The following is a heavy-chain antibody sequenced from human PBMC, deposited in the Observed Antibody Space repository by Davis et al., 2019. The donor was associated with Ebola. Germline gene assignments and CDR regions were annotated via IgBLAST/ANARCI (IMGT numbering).Heavy chain of an antibody. CDR2: IIPILGIA. V-gene: IGHV1-69*10. D-gene: IGHD3-10*01. CDR3: ARTRGIRGLFDY. J-gene: IGHJ4*02. CDR1: GGTFSSYA. Sequence: SVKVSCKASGGTFSSYAISWVRQAPGQGLEWMGGIIPILGIANYAQKFQGTVTITADESTSTAYMELSSLRSEDTAVYYCARTRGIRGLFDYWGQGTLVTVSS.